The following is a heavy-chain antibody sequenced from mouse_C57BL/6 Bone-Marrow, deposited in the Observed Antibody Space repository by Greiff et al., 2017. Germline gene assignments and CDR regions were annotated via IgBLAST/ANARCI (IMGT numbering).Heavy chain of an antibody. V-gene: IGHV1-64*01. CDR2: IHPNSGST. CDR1: GYTFTSYW. D-gene: IGHD4-1*02. CDR3: TRSTGTFDY. Sequence: QVQLQQPGAELVKPGASVKLSCKASGYTFTSYWMHWVKQRPGQGLEWIGRIHPNSGSTNYNEKFKSKATLTVDNSSSTANMELNSLTSEASAFYYCTRSTGTFDYWCPGTTLTVSS. J-gene: IGHJ2*01.